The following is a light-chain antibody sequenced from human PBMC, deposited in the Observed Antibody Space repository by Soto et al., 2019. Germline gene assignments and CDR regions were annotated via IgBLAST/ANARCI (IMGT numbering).Light chain of an antibody. J-gene: IGKJ1*01. CDR3: QQYYSYPRT. V-gene: IGKV1-8*01. CDR2: AAS. Sequence: AIRMTQSPSSLSASTGDRVNITCRASQGISRYLAWYQQKPGKAPKLLIYAASTLQSGVPSRFSGSGSGTDFTRTISSLQSEDCATYYCQQYYSYPRTFGQWTKGEI. CDR1: QGISRY.